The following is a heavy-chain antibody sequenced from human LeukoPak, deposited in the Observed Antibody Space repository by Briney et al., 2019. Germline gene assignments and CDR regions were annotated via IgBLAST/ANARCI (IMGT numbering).Heavy chain of an antibody. Sequence: GGSLRLSCAASGFIFSSFWVSWVRQAPGKGLEWVASIKQDGSVKNYVDSVKGRFTISRDNAKNSLYLQMNSLRAEDTAVYYCANDAYSFGLDAFDIWGQGTMVTVSS. V-gene: IGHV3-7*05. CDR2: IKQDGSVK. D-gene: IGHD3-3*01. CDR3: ANDAYSFGLDAFDI. J-gene: IGHJ3*02. CDR1: GFIFSSFW.